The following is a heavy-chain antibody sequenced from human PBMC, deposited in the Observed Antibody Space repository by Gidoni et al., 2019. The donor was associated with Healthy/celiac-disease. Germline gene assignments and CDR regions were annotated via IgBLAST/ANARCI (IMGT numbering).Heavy chain of an antibody. Sequence: QVQLQQWGAGLLKPSETLSLTCAVYGGSFSGYYWSWIRQPPGKGLEWIGEINHSGSTNYNPSLKSRVTISVDTSKNQFSLKLSSVTAADTAVYYCARGVPYYDFWSGYVFDYWGQGTLVTVSS. CDR1: GGSFSGYY. J-gene: IGHJ4*02. CDR2: INHSGST. CDR3: ARGVPYYDFWSGYVFDY. D-gene: IGHD3-3*01. V-gene: IGHV4-34*01.